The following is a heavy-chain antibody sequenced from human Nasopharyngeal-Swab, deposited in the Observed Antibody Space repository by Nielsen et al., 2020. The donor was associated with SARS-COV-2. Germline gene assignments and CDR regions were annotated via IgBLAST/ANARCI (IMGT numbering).Heavy chain of an antibody. V-gene: IGHV3-23*01. CDR1: GFTFSSYA. CDR2: ISGSGGST. D-gene: IGHD1-26*01. CDR3: AKGSLGIVGAMGRLDY. J-gene: IGHJ4*02. Sequence: GGSLRLSCAASGFTFSSYAMSWVRQAPGKGLEWVSAISGSGGSTYYADSVKGRFTISRDNSKNTLYLQMNSLRAEDTAVYYCAKGSLGIVGAMGRLDYWGQGNLVTVSS.